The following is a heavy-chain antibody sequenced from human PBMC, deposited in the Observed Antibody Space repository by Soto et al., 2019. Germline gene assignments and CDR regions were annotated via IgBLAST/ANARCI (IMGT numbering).Heavy chain of an antibody. CDR3: ARGETYLGV. J-gene: IGHJ6*02. CDR1: RDTFSKYA. CDR2: IIPIFDSS. Sequence: QVQLVQSGAEVKKPGSSVKVSCKASRDTFSKYAFNWVRQATGQGLEWMGWIIPIFDSSNYAEKFQGRVTITADESTSTAYMELRSRRFDATAVYYCARGETYLGVWGQGTTVTVSS. V-gene: IGHV1-69*01. D-gene: IGHD3-16*01.